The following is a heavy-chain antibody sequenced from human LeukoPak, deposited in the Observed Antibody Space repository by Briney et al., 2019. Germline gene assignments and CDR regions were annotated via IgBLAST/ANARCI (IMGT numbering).Heavy chain of an antibody. CDR2: INSDGSST. CDR3: ARDPARKLCIGGSCFGFDY. CDR1: GFTFSSYW. V-gene: IGHV3-74*01. Sequence: PGGSLRLSCAASGFTFSSYWMHWVRQAPGKGLGLVSRINSDGSSTSYADSVKGRFTISRDNAKNTLYLQMNSLRAEDTAVYDCARDPARKLCIGGSCFGFDYWGQGTLVTVSS. J-gene: IGHJ4*01. D-gene: IGHD2-15*01.